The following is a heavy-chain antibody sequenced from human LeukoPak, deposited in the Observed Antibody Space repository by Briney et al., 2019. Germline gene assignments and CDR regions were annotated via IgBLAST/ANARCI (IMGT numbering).Heavy chain of an antibody. V-gene: IGHV4-59*01. CDR2: IYYSGST. Sequence: PSETLSLTCTVSGGSISSYYRSWIRQPPGKGLEWIGYIYYSGSTNYNPSLKSRVTISVDTSKNQFSLKLSSVTAADTAVYYCARGNDGYNSQTFDYWGQGTLVTVSS. D-gene: IGHD5-24*01. CDR1: GGSISSYY. CDR3: ARGNDGYNSQTFDY. J-gene: IGHJ4*02.